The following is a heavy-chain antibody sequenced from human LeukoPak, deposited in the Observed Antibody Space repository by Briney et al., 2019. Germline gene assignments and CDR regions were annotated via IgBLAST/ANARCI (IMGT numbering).Heavy chain of an antibody. CDR2: IYPGDSDT. Sequence: GESLKISCKGSGHSFTSYWIGWVRQMPGKGLEWMGIIYPGDSDTRYSPSFQGQVTISADKSISTAYLQWSSLKASDTAMYYCAKAVLWFGEDAYYFDYWGQGTLVTVSS. CDR1: GHSFTSYW. V-gene: IGHV5-51*01. D-gene: IGHD3-10*01. CDR3: AKAVLWFGEDAYYFDY. J-gene: IGHJ4*02.